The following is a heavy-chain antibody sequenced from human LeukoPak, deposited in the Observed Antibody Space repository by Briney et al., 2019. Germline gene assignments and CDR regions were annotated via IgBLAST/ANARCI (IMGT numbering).Heavy chain of an antibody. Sequence: SETLSLTCTVSGGSISGYYWSWIRQPPGKGLEWIAYVSYSGSTDCNPSLKGRVTVSVDTSKNQFPLNLNSVTAADTAVYYCARLFHPSFSGNYPFDYWGQGTLVTVSS. J-gene: IGHJ4*02. CDR1: GGSISGYY. V-gene: IGHV4-59*01. D-gene: IGHD1-26*01. CDR3: ARLFHPSFSGNYPFDY. CDR2: VSYSGST.